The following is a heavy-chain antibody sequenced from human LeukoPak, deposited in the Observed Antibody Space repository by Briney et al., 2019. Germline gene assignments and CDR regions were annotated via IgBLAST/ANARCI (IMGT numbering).Heavy chain of an antibody. J-gene: IGHJ4*02. CDR3: ARYESIVRGFDY. V-gene: IGHV4-61*02. CDR2: IYTSGST. Sequence: SETLSLTCTVSGGSISSGFYYWSWIRQPAGKGLEWIGRIYTSGSTNYNPSLKSRISISVDTSKNQFSLKLTSVTAADTAMYYCARYESIVRGFDYWGQGTLVTVSS. D-gene: IGHD3-10*01. CDR1: GGSISSGFYY.